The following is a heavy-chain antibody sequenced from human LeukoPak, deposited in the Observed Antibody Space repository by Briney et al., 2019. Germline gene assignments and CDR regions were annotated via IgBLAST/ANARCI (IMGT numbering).Heavy chain of an antibody. CDR2: ISPSGGST. CDR1: GYTFTSYG. V-gene: IGHV1-46*01. Sequence: ASVTVSCKASGYTFTSYGISWVRQAPGQGPEWMGVISPSGGSTTYAQKFQGRVTLTRDMSTSADYLELSSLRSDDTAVYYCARERITIFGVVPGQYYYYYSMDVWGKGTTVAVSS. CDR3: ARERITIFGVVPGQYYYYYSMDV. D-gene: IGHD3-3*01. J-gene: IGHJ6*03.